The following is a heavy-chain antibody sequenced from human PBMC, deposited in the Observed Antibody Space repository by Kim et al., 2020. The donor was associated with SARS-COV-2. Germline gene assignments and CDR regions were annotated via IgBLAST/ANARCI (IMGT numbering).Heavy chain of an antibody. CDR2: VSEDDSHN. J-gene: IGHJ4*02. Sequence: GGSLRLSCKASGFSLKFIGIHWVRRAPGKGLEWISYVSEDDSHNAYADSVKGRFTTSRDDAKNSVFLQMDSLGDEDTAFYYCARRMALSAMDLWGQGTLVTVSS. D-gene: IGHD2-8*01. CDR3: ARRMALSAMDL. V-gene: IGHV3-48*02. CDR1: GFSLKFIG.